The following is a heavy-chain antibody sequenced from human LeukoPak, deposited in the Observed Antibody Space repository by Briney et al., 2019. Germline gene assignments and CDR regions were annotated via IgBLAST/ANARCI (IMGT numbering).Heavy chain of an antibody. V-gene: IGHV4-4*02. CDR3: ARGWRGRGFDY. CDR2: IYHSGST. D-gene: IGHD3-3*01. J-gene: IGHJ4*02. CDR1: GGSISSSNW. Sequence: NPSGTLSLTCAVSGGSISSSNWWSWVRQPPGKGLEWIGEIYHSGSTNYNPSLKSRVTISVDTSKNQFSLKLSSVTAADTAVYYCARGWRGRGFDYWGQGTLVTVSS.